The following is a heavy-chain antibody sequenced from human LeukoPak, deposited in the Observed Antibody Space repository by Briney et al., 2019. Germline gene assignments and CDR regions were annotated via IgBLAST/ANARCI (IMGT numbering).Heavy chain of an antibody. D-gene: IGHD3-10*01. J-gene: IGHJ6*03. Sequence: SETLSLTCTVYGGSFSGYYWSWIRHPPGQGLEWIGEINHSGSTNYNPSLKSRVTISVDTSKNQFSLKLSSVTAADTAVYYCARELGTAYYGSGNYHYNALYYYLGVWGKGTTVTISS. V-gene: IGHV4-34*01. CDR2: INHSGST. CDR1: GGSFSGYY. CDR3: ARELGTAYYGSGNYHYNALYYYLGV.